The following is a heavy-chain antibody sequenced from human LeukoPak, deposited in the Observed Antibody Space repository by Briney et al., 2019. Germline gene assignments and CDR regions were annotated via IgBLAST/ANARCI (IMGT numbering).Heavy chain of an antibody. CDR1: AYTFTSYD. Sequence: ASVKVSCKASAYTFTSYDINWVRQATGHGLEWMGWMNPNSGNTGYAQKFQGRVTITRNTSISTAYMELRSLRSEDTAVYYCARENCGSTSCYQGGLDWGQGTLVTVPS. CDR2: MNPNSGNT. CDR3: ARENCGSTSCYQGGLD. J-gene: IGHJ4*02. V-gene: IGHV1-8*03. D-gene: IGHD2-2*01.